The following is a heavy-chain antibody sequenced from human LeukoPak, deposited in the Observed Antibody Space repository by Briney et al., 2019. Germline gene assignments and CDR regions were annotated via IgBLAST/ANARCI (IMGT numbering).Heavy chain of an antibody. V-gene: IGHV1-18*01. CDR1: GYSFTSYG. CDR2: INAFNGDT. J-gene: IGHJ5*02. Sequence: ASVKVSCKGSGYSFTSYGISWVRQAPGQGLEWVGWINAFNGDTNHAQKFQGRVTMTTDTSTSTAYMDLRSLRSDDTAVYSCARDGSGTWLDPWGQGTLVTVSS. D-gene: IGHD3-10*01. CDR3: ARDGSGTWLDP.